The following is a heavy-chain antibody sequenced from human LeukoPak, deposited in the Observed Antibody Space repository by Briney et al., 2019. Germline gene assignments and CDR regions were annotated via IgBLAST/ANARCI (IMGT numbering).Heavy chain of an antibody. CDR2: INPNSGGT. J-gene: IGHJ4*02. D-gene: IGHD2-2*01. CDR1: GYTFTGYY. V-gene: IGHV1-2*02. Sequence: GASVKVSCKASGYTFTGYYMHWVRQAPGQGLEWMGWINPNSGGTNYAQKFQGRVTMTRDTSISTAYMELSRLRSDDTAVYYCARDEWGYCSSTSCSGDYWGQGTLVTVSS. CDR3: ARDEWGYCSSTSCSGDY.